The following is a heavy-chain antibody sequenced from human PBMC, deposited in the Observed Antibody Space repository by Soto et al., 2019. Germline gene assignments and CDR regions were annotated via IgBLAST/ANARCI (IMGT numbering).Heavy chain of an antibody. V-gene: IGHV3-48*02. CDR2: ISSSGSSR. CDR3: ASRVFYAMDV. Sequence: LACAASGFTFSDYTMNWVRQAPGKGLEWVSFISSSGSSRYYADSVKGRFTISRDNAKNSLFLQMNSLRDEDTAVYYCASRVFYAMDVWGQGTTVTVSS. CDR1: GFTFSDYT. J-gene: IGHJ6*02.